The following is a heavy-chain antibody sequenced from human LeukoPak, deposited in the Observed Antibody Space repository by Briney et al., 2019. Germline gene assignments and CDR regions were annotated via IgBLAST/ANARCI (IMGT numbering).Heavy chain of an antibody. V-gene: IGHV3-74*01. CDR2: IHRDGTTT. D-gene: IGHD3-10*01. CDR1: GFTFSSYS. CDR3: VRGELLGAFDI. Sequence: PGGSLRLSCAASGFTFSSYSMNWVRQAPGKGLVWVSRIHRDGTTTAYADSVKGRFTISRDNAENTLYLQMNSLRPEDTATYYCVRGELLGAFDIWGQGIMVTVSP. J-gene: IGHJ3*02.